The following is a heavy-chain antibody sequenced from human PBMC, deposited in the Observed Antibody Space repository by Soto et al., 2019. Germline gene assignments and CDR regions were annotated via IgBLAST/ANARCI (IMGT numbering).Heavy chain of an antibody. CDR1: GYTFTGYY. D-gene: IGHD3-10*01. CDR3: ARDISHHGLLFDY. Sequence: ASVKVSCKASGYTFTGYYMHWVRQAPGQGLEWMGWINPNSGGTNYAQKFQGWVTMTRDTSISTAYMELSRLRSDDTAVYYCARDISHHGLLFDYWGQGTLVTVSS. V-gene: IGHV1-2*04. J-gene: IGHJ4*02. CDR2: INPNSGGT.